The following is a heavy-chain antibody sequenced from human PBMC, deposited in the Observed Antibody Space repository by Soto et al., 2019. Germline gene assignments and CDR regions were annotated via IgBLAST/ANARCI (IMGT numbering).Heavy chain of an antibody. CDR3: VTFLQLRPLGY. V-gene: IGHV1-18*01. CDR1: GYTFTNYG. CDR2: ITTYNGNT. Sequence: QVQLVQSGGEVKKPGASVNVSCKTSGYTFTNYGISWVRQAPGQGLEFMGWITTYNGNTNYAQKFQDRVTMTRDTSTSTAYMELRSLRSDDAAMYYCVTFLQLRPLGYWGQGTLVTVSS. D-gene: IGHD1-1*01. J-gene: IGHJ4*02.